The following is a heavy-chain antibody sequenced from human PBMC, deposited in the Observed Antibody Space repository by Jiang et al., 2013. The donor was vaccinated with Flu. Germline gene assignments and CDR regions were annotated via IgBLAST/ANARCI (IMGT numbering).Heavy chain of an antibody. V-gene: IGHV3-30-3*01. CDR1: GSTFNSFA. J-gene: IGHJ6*02. CDR2: IPYDGSNE. Sequence: VQLVESGGGVVQPGRSLRLSCTASGSTFNSFAMHWVRQAPGKGLECVAVIPYDGSNEYYADSVKGRFNISRDNSKSILYLEMTSLRPEDSALYFCARSRALRFRSVNYQFYAMDVWGQGTTVTVSS. CDR3: ARSRALRFRSVNYQFYAMDV. D-gene: IGHD2/OR15-2a*01.